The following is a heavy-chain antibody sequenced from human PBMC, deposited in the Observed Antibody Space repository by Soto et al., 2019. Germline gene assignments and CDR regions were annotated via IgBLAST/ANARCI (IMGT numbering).Heavy chain of an antibody. CDR2: ISGSGGTT. J-gene: IGHJ3*02. D-gene: IGHD6-19*01. CDR1: GFTFSSYA. Sequence: PGGSLRLSCAASGFTFSSYAMSWVRQAPGKGLEWVSAISGSGGTTYYADSVKGRFTFSRDNSKNTLYLQMNSLKAEDKAIYYYAKTANGWFSPFDIGGQGKMFTV. CDR3: AKTANGWFSPFDI. V-gene: IGHV3-23*01.